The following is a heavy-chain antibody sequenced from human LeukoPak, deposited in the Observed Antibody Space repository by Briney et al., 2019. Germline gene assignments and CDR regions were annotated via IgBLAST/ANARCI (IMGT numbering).Heavy chain of an antibody. V-gene: IGHV3-21*01. J-gene: IGHJ6*02. CDR1: GFTFSSYS. D-gene: IGHD3-10*01. Sequence: GGSLRLSCAASGFTFSSYSMNWVRQAPGKGLEWVSSISSSSSYIYYADSVKGRFTISRDNAKNSLYLQMNSLRAEDTAVYYCARAHITMVRGVMNYYGMDVWGQGTTVTVSS. CDR3: ARAHITMVRGVMNYYGMDV. CDR2: ISSSSSYI.